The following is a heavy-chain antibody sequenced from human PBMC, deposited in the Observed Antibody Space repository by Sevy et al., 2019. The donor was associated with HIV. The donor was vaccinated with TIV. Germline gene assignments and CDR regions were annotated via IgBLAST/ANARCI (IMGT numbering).Heavy chain of an antibody. CDR2: VSAYNGNT. Sequence: ASVKVSCKASGYTFTNYGVTWVRQVPGQTFEWMGWVSAYNGNTDYAQQFQGRVTMTIDTSTNTAYMELRSLGSDDTAVYYCARDPSYGDKYYLDYWGQGTLVTVSS. CDR3: ARDPSYGDKYYLDY. V-gene: IGHV1-18*04. D-gene: IGHD4-17*01. J-gene: IGHJ4*02. CDR1: GYTFTNYG.